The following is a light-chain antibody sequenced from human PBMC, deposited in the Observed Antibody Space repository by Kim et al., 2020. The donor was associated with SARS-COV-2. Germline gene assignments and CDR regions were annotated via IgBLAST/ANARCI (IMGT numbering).Light chain of an antibody. CDR2: DVS. J-gene: IGLJ3*02. V-gene: IGLV2-11*01. Sequence: QSVTISCTGSSLDVGSDNYVSWYQQHPAKAPNLVVYDVSERPSGFPDRFSVPKSGNTASLTSSGLQAEDEADYFCCSYAGSYTWVFGGGTQLTVL. CDR3: CSYAGSYTWV. CDR1: SLDVGSDNY.